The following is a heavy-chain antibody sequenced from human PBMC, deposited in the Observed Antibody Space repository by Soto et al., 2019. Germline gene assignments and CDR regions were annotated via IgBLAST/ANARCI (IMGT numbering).Heavy chain of an antibody. J-gene: IGHJ4*02. Sequence: PGGSLRLSCEASGFSFSDYYMDWVRQAPGKGLEWVGRIRKEPNSYTTEYAASVKGRFTISRDDSKNSLYLQMNSLKIEDTAVYYCALTAGPHYWGQGTLVTVSS. CDR3: ALTAGPHY. CDR2: IRKEPNSYTT. CDR1: GFSFSDYY. V-gene: IGHV3-72*01.